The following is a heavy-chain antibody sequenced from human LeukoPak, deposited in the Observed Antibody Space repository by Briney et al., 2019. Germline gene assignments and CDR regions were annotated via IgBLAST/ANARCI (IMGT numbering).Heavy chain of an antibody. D-gene: IGHD4-11*01. CDR1: GFTFSSYA. Sequence: GGSLRLSCAASGFTFSSYAMSWVRQAPGKGLEWVSLISGSGGSTYYADSVKGQFTISRDNSKNTLYLQMNSLRAEDTALYYCAKDHFVTTVIDYWGQGTLVTVSS. CDR2: ISGSGGST. CDR3: AKDHFVTTVIDY. J-gene: IGHJ4*02. V-gene: IGHV3-23*01.